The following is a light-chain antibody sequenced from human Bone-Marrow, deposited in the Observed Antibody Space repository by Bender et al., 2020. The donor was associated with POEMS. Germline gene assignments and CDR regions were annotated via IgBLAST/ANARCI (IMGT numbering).Light chain of an antibody. CDR3: SAYDAGLSGGV. CDR1: NSNIGTNA. CDR2: SDN. J-gene: IGLJ3*02. Sequence: QSVLTQPPSASGTPGQRVTISCSGSNSNIGTNAVNWYQQLPGTAPKLLIYSDNQRPSGVPDRFYAFKSGTSASLAISWLQSEDEADYCCSAYDAGLSGGVFGGGTKLTVL. V-gene: IGLV1-44*01.